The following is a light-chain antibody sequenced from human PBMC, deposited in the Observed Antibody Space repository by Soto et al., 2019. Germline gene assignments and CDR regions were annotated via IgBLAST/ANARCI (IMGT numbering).Light chain of an antibody. J-gene: IGKJ4*01. CDR2: QVS. V-gene: IGKV2-30*01. Sequence: DVVMTQSPLSLPVTLGQPASISCRSRQSLVCSDGNTYLNWFQQKPGQSPRCLIFQVSNRDSGVPDRFSGSGLGTDFTLKISRVEGEDVGVYYLMQSIDWPPTFGGGTKVDI. CDR3: MQSIDWPPT. CDR1: QSLVCSDGNTY.